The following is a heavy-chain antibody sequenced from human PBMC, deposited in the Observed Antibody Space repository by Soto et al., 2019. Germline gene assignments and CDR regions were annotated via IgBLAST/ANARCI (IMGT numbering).Heavy chain of an antibody. CDR2: IIPIFGTA. D-gene: IGHD1-26*01. J-gene: IGHJ6*02. V-gene: IGHV1-69*13. Sequence: SVKVSCKASGGTFSSYAISWVRQAPGQGLEWMGGIIPIFGTANYAQKFQGRVTITADESTSTAYMELSSLRSEDTAVYYCARVGGSYYENYYYYGMDVWGQGTTVTVS. CDR1: GGTFSSYA. CDR3: ARVGGSYYENYYYYGMDV.